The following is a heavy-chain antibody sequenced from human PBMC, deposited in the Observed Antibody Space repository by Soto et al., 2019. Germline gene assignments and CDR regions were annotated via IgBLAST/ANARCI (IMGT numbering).Heavy chain of an antibody. Sequence: GGSLRLSCAASGFTFSSYAMSWVRQAPGKGLEWVSAISGSGGSTYYADSVKGRFTISRDNSKNTLYLQMNSLRAEDTAVYYCAKRGVWFGELSLIDYWGQGTLVTVSS. J-gene: IGHJ4*02. D-gene: IGHD3-10*01. CDR2: ISGSGGST. CDR1: GFTFSSYA. V-gene: IGHV3-23*01. CDR3: AKRGVWFGELSLIDY.